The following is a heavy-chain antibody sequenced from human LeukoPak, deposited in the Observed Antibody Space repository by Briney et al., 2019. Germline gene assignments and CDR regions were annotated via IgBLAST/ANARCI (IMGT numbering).Heavy chain of an antibody. J-gene: IGHJ4*02. CDR3: ARRDDSKAFDY. CDR1: GYSFTTSW. D-gene: IGHD3-22*01. V-gene: IGHV5-51*01. CDR2: IYPADSST. Sequence: GESLKISFKGSGYSFTTSWIGWVRPMPGKGLEWMGLIYPADSSTRYSPSFQGQITISADNSINTAYLQWRSLKASDTAMYYCARRDDSKAFDYWGQGTLVTVSS.